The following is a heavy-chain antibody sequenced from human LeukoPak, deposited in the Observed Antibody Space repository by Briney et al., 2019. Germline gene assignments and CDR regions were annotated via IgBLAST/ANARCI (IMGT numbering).Heavy chain of an antibody. J-gene: IGHJ4*02. Sequence: GGSLRLSCAASGFTFSSYGMHWVRQAPGKGLEWVSVIYSGGTTYYTDSVKGRFSISRDNSKNTLYLQMNSLRVEDTAVYYCARGPYSSSAGPLDYWGQGTLVTVSS. CDR3: ARGPYSSSAGPLDY. V-gene: IGHV3-NL1*01. D-gene: IGHD6-6*01. CDR1: GFTFSSYG. CDR2: IYSGGTT.